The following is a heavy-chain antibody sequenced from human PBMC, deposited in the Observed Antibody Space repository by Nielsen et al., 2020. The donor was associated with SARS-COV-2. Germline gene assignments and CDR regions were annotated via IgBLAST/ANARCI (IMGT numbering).Heavy chain of an antibody. CDR3: ARGRAPGYYGMDV. V-gene: IGHV1-2*04. CDR2: INPNSGGT. Sequence: ASVKVSCKASGYTFTGYYMHWARQAPGQGLEWMGWINPNSGGTNYAQKFQGWVTMTRDTSISTAYMELSRLRSDDTAVYYCARGRAPGYYGMDVWGQGTTVTVSS. CDR1: GYTFTGYY. D-gene: IGHD3-10*01. J-gene: IGHJ6*02.